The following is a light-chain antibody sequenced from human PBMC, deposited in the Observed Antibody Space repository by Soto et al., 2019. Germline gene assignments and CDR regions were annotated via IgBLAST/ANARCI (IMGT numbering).Light chain of an antibody. Sequence: DIQMTQSPSSLSASVGDRVTITCRASQNIFTYLNWYQQRPGKAPNLLIYAASNLQSGVPSRFSGSGSGTDFTLTISSLQPDDFATYYCQRYSDYQYIFGQGTKLEIK. CDR3: QRYSDYQYI. J-gene: IGKJ2*01. CDR2: AAS. V-gene: IGKV1-39*01. CDR1: QNIFTY.